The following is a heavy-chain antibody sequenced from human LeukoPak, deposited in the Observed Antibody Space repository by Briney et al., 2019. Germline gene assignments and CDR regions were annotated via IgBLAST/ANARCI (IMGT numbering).Heavy chain of an antibody. Sequence: GASVKVSCKASGGTFSSYAISWVRQAPGQGLEWMGGIIPIFGTATYAQKFQGRVTITADESTSTAYMELSSLRSEDTAVYYCARDGYNPDYYYYYGMDVWGQGTTVTVSS. J-gene: IGHJ6*02. CDR3: ARDGYNPDYYYYYGMDV. CDR2: IIPIFGTA. D-gene: IGHD5-24*01. CDR1: GGTFSSYA. V-gene: IGHV1-69*13.